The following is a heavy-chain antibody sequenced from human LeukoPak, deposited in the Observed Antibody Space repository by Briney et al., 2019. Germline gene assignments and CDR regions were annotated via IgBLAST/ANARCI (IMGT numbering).Heavy chain of an antibody. D-gene: IGHD5-12*01. J-gene: IGHJ5*02. CDR1: GFTFSSYE. CDR3: ATSPDIVATIPWFDP. Sequence: GSLRLSCAASGFTFSSYEMNWVRQAPGKGLEWVSYISSSGSTIYYADSVKGRFTISRDNAKNSLYLQMNSLRAEDTAVYYCATSPDIVATIPWFDPWGQGTLVTVSS. CDR2: ISSSGSTI. V-gene: IGHV3-48*03.